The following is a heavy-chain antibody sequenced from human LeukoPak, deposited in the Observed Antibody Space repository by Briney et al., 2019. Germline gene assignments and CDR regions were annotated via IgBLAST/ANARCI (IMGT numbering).Heavy chain of an antibody. CDR2: IWYDGSNK. CDR1: GFTFSSYG. CDR3: ATGTTEYYFDY. Sequence: GGSLRLSCAASGFTFSSYGVHWVRQAPGKGLEWVAVIWYDGSNKYYADSVKGRFTISRDNSKNTLYLQMNSLRAEDTAVYCCATGTTEYYFDYWGQGTLVTVSS. V-gene: IGHV3-33*01. D-gene: IGHD1-7*01. J-gene: IGHJ4*02.